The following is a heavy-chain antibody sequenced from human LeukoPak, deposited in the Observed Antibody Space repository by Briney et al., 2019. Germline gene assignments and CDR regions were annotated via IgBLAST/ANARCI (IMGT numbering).Heavy chain of an antibody. Sequence: PGGSLRLSCAASGFTVSSNYMSWVRQAPGKGLEWVSSISSSSNHIYYADSVKGRFTISRDNAKNSLYLQMNSLRAEDTAVYYCARRPIALGKRFDYWGQGTLVTVSS. CDR2: ISSSSNHI. CDR3: ARRPIALGKRFDY. D-gene: IGHD6-19*01. V-gene: IGHV3-21*01. CDR1: GFTVSSNY. J-gene: IGHJ4*02.